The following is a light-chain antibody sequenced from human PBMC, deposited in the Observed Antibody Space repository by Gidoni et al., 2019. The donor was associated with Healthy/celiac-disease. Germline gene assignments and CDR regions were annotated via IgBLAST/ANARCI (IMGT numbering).Light chain of an antibody. CDR2: GNS. Sequence: QSVLPQAPSVSGAPGQRVTISCTGSSSNIGAGYDVHWYQQLPGTAPKLLIYGNSNRPSGVPDRFSGSKSGTSASLAITGLQAEDEGDYYCQSYDSSLSGYVFGTGTKVTVL. CDR3: QSYDSSLSGYV. J-gene: IGLJ1*01. V-gene: IGLV1-40*01. CDR1: SSNIGAGYD.